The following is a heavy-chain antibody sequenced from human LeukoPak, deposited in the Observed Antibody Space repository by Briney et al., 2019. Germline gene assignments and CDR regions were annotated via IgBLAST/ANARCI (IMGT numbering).Heavy chain of an antibody. V-gene: IGHV4-34*01. CDR2: INHSGST. Sequence: SETLSLTCAVYGVSFSGYYWSWLRQPPGKGLEWIGEINHSGSTNYNPSLKSRVTISVDTSKNQFSLKLSSVTAADTAVYYCARKVVPAPEKSNWFDPWGQGTLVTVSS. CDR3: ARKVVPAPEKSNWFDP. CDR1: GVSFSGYY. J-gene: IGHJ5*02. D-gene: IGHD2-2*01.